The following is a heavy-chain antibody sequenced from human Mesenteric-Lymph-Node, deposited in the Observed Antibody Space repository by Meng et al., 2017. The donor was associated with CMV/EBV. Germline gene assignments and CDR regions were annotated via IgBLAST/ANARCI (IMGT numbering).Heavy chain of an antibody. V-gene: IGHV3-48*04. CDR2: ISSSGSTI. CDR3: ARDRQQLVRF. J-gene: IGHJ4*02. Sequence: GGSLRLSCAASGFTFSSYWMSWVRQAPGKGLEWVSYISSSGSTIYYADSVKGRFTISRDNAKNSLYLQMNSLRAEDTAVYYCARDRQQLVRFWGQGTLVTVSS. D-gene: IGHD6-13*01. CDR1: GFTFSSYW.